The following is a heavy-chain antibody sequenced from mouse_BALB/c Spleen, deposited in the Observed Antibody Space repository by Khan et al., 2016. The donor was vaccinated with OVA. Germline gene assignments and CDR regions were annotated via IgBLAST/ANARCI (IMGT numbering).Heavy chain of an antibody. V-gene: IGHV1-4*01. Sequence: QVQLKQPGAELARPGASVKMSCKASGYTFPSYTMHWVKQRPGQGLEWIGYINPSNTYTNYNQKFKDRATLTADKSSSTAYMQLSSLTSEDSAVXYCGREGAYYRSDGWFAYWGQGTLVTVSA. D-gene: IGHD2-14*01. CDR2: INPSNTYT. CDR1: GYTFPSYT. J-gene: IGHJ3*01. CDR3: GREGAYYRSDGWFAY.